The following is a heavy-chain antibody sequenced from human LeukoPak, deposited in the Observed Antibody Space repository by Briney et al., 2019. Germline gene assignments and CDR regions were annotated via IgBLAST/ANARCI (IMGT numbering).Heavy chain of an antibody. D-gene: IGHD6-13*01. CDR2: IYTSGST. J-gene: IGHJ5*02. CDR3: ARDRRLGSSWYREGFNWFDP. CDR1: GGSISSYY. V-gene: IGHV4-4*07. Sequence: SETLSLTCTVSGGSISSYYWSWIRQPAGKGLEWIGRIYTSGSTNYNPSLKSRVTISVDTSKNQFSLKLSSVTAADTAVYYCARDRRLGSSWYREGFNWFDPWGQGTLVTVSS.